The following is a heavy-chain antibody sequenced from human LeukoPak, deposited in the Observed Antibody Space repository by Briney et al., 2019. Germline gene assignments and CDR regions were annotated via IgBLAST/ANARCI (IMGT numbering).Heavy chain of an antibody. V-gene: IGHV3-7*01. Sequence: GGSLRLSCAASGFTFSSYWMGWVRQAPGKGLEWVANIKQDGSEKYYVDSVKGRFAISRDNAKDSLYLQMNSLRAEDTAVYHCARVIAARPARRTYYYMEVWGKGTTVTVSS. CDR3: ARVIAARPARRTYYYMEV. CDR2: IKQDGSEK. J-gene: IGHJ6*03. CDR1: GFTFSSYW. D-gene: IGHD6-6*01.